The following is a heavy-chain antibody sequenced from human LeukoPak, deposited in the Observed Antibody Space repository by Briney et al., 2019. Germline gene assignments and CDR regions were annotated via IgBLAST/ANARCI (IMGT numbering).Heavy chain of an antibody. Sequence: SETLSLTCTVSGGSISSYYWSWIRQPPGKGLEWIGYIYYSGSTNYNPSLKSRVTISVDTSKNQFSLKLSSVTAADTAVYYCARGGRYCSSTSCYRDVYYYYYYMDVWGKGTTVTVSS. CDR3: ARGGRYCSSTSCYRDVYYYYYYMDV. CDR1: GGSISSYY. J-gene: IGHJ6*03. CDR2: IYYSGST. V-gene: IGHV4-59*01. D-gene: IGHD2-2*01.